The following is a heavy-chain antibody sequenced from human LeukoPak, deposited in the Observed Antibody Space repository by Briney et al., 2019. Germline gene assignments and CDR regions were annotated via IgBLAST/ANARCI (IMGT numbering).Heavy chain of an antibody. J-gene: IGHJ5*02. CDR3: ARIRFLEWPTSNWFDP. CDR2: ISAYNGNT. Sequence: ASVKVSCKASGYTFTSYGISWVRQAPGQGLEWMGWISAYNGNTNYAQKLQGRVTMTTDTSTSTAYMELRSLRSDDTAVYYCARIRFLEWPTSNWFDPWGQGTLVTVSS. CDR1: GYTFTSYG. D-gene: IGHD3-3*01. V-gene: IGHV1-18*01.